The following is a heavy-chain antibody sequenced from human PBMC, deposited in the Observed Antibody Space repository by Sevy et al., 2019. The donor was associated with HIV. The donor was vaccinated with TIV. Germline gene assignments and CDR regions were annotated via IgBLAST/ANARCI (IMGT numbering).Heavy chain of an antibody. D-gene: IGHD6-13*01. CDR3: VKGPYSSSPGTYYYYGMDV. CDR2: ISSNGGST. J-gene: IGHJ6*02. V-gene: IGHV3-64D*06. Sequence: GGSLRLSCSASGFSLSSYAMHWVRQAPGKGLEYVSAISSNGGSTYYADSVKGRFTISRDNSKNTLYLQMSSRRAEDTAVYYCVKGPYSSSPGTYYYYGMDVWGQGSTVTVSS. CDR1: GFSLSSYA.